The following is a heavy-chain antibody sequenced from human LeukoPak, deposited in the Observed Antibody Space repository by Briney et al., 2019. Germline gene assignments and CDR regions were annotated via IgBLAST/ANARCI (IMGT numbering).Heavy chain of an antibody. CDR3: ARLYGSGYDAFDI. CDR1: GFTFNTYG. Sequence: GGSLRLSCAASGFTFNTYGMNWVRQAPGRGLEWVSSITSGGLYTYYTDSVKGRFTISRDNAKSSLYLQMNSLRAEDTAVYYCARLYGSGYDAFDIWGQGTMGTVSS. J-gene: IGHJ3*02. D-gene: IGHD3-10*01. CDR2: ITSGGLYT. V-gene: IGHV3-21*01.